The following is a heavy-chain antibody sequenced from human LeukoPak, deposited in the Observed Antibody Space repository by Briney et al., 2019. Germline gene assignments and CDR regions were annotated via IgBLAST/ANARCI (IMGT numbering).Heavy chain of an antibody. Sequence: PGGSLTLSCPASGFTFRSCEMNWVRQAPGKGLAWVSYISHSGSTLYYADSVKGRFTMSRDNAKNSLYLQMDSLRAEDTAVYYCVADGYNQDPDYWGQGTLVTVSS. J-gene: IGHJ4*02. V-gene: IGHV3-48*03. CDR3: VADGYNQDPDY. CDR2: ISHSGSTL. CDR1: GFTFRSCE. D-gene: IGHD5-24*01.